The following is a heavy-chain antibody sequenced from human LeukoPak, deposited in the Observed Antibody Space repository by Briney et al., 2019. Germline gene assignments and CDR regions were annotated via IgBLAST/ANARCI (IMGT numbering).Heavy chain of an antibody. Sequence: GGSLRLSCAASGFTFSSYAMSWVRQAPGKGLEWVANIKQDGSEKYYVDSVKGRFTISRDNAKNSLYLQMNSLRAEDTVVYYCARNVLRYFDWLLSDAFDIWGQGTMVTVSS. D-gene: IGHD3-9*01. CDR1: GFTFSSYA. J-gene: IGHJ3*02. CDR3: ARNVLRYFDWLLSDAFDI. V-gene: IGHV3-7*01. CDR2: IKQDGSEK.